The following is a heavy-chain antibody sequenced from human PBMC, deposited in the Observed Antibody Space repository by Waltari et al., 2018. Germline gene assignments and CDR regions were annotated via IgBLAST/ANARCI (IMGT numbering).Heavy chain of an antibody. CDR1: GFSFMGFA. CDR3: AKGSRGYTNYFFDS. CDR2: IRGSGATP. J-gene: IGHJ4*02. V-gene: IGHV3-23*01. D-gene: IGHD3-16*02. Sequence: EVQLLESAGGLVQPGEALRLSCAASGFSFMGFAMTVVRQAPGAGLECVASIRGSGATPFYADSVKGRFTIVRDNSRDTVYLQMNSLRVDDSAVYYCAKGSRGYTNYFFDSWGQGTLVSVSS.